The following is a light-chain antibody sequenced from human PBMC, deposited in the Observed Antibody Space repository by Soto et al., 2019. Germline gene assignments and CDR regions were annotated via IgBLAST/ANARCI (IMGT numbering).Light chain of an antibody. J-gene: IGKJ1*01. V-gene: IGKV1-5*01. CDR2: DAS. CDR3: QQYTTYSWT. Sequence: DIEIKQSPSSLSASVGDRFTITFLASQSLNRWLAWYQQKPGKAPKLLIYDASSLQSGVPSRFSGSGSGTEFALTISSLQPDDFATYYYQQYTTYSWTFGPGTKVDIK. CDR1: QSLNRW.